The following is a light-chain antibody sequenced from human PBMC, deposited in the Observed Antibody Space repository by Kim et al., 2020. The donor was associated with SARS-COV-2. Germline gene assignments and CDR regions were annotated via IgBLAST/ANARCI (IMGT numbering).Light chain of an antibody. CDR2: GAS. J-gene: IGKJ4*01. Sequence: SVSPGERATLSCRASQSVRSNLAWYQQKPGQAPRLLIYGASTRATGIPARFSGSGSETEFTLTISSLQSEDFAIYYCQQYNNWPLTFGGGTKVEIK. CDR1: QSVRSN. V-gene: IGKV3-15*01. CDR3: QQYNNWPLT.